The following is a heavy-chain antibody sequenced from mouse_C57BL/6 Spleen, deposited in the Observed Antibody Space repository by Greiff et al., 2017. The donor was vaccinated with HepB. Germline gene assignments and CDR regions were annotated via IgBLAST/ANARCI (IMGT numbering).Heavy chain of an antibody. CDR1: GYTFTDYE. CDR2: IDPETGGT. J-gene: IGHJ3*01. Sequence: QVQLQQSGAELVRPGASVTLSCKASGYTFTDYEMHWVKQRPVHGLEWIGAIDPETGGTDYNQKFKGKAILTADKTSSTAYMKLRSLTSEDSAVCYCTTWVPFAYWGQGTLVTVSS. CDR3: TTWVPFAY. V-gene: IGHV1-15*01.